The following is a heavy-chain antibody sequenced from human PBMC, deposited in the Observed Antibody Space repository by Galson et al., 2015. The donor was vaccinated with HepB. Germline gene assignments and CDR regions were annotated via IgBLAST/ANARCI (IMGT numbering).Heavy chain of an antibody. CDR2: ISSSSSYI. CDR1: GFTFSSYS. D-gene: IGHD5-24*01. CDR3: ARDLRDGYNYVGRGFDY. Sequence: SLRLSCAASGFTFSSYSMNWVRQAPGKGLEWVSSISSSSSYIYYADSVKGRFTISRDNAKNSLYLQMNSLRAEDTAVYYCARDLRDGYNYVGRGFDYWGQGTLVTVSS. V-gene: IGHV3-21*01. J-gene: IGHJ4*02.